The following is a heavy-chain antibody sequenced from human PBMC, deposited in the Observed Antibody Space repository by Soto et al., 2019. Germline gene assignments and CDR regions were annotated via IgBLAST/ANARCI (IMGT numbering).Heavy chain of an antibody. Sequence: PSETLSLTCTVSGGSVSSGSYYWSWIRQPPGKGLEWIGYIYYSGSTNYNPSLKSRVTISVDTSKNQFSLKLSSVTAADTAVYYCARDRRSGSSRGPYYYYYYGMDVWGQGTTVTVS. CDR3: ARDRRSGSSRGPYYYYYYGMDV. D-gene: IGHD1-26*01. CDR2: IYYSGST. J-gene: IGHJ6*02. V-gene: IGHV4-61*01. CDR1: GGSVSSGSYY.